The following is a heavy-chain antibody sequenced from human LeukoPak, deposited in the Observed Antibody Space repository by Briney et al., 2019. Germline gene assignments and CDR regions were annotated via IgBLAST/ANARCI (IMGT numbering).Heavy chain of an antibody. CDR3: ARGCSSTTCSYDAGDRLFDC. CDR2: INPSGGST. CDR1: GYTFTSYY. J-gene: IGHJ4*02. V-gene: IGHV1-46*01. D-gene: IGHD2-2*01. Sequence: GASVKVSCKATGYTFTSYYIHWVRQAPAQGLEWMGIINPSGGSTSYAQRFQGRVTMTRDTSTSTVYMELSSLISEDTAVYYCARGCSSTTCSYDAGDRLFDCWGQGTLVTVSS.